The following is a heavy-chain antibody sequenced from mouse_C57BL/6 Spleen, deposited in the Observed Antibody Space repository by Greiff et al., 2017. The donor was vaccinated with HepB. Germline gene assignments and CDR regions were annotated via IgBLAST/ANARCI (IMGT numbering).Heavy chain of an antibody. D-gene: IGHD1-2*01. CDR1: GYTFTSYD. CDR2: IYPRDGST. V-gene: IGHV1-85*01. J-gene: IGHJ1*03. CDR3: ARKALLRGGYFDV. Sequence: QVQLQQPGTELVKPGASVKLSCKASGYTFTSYDINWVKQRPGQGLEWIGWIYPRDGSTKYNEKFKGKATLAVDTSSSTAYMELHSLTSEDSAVYVCARKALLRGGYFDVWGTGTTVTVSS.